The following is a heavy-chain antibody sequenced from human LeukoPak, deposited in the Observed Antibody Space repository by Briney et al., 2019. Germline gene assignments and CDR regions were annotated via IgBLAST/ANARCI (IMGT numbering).Heavy chain of an antibody. CDR2: ISSSSSYI. Sequence: GGSLRLSCAASGFTFSSYSMNWVRQAPGKGLEWVSSISSSSSYIYYADSVKGRFTISRDNSKNTLYLQMNSLRAEDTAVYYCAKGVSAMAGTDQNWFDPWGQGTLVTVSS. D-gene: IGHD6-19*01. CDR1: GFTFSSYS. V-gene: IGHV3-21*01. J-gene: IGHJ5*02. CDR3: AKGVSAMAGTDQNWFDP.